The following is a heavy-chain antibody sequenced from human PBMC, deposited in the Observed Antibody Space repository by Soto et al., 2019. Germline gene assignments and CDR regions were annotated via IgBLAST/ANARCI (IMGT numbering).Heavy chain of an antibody. J-gene: IGHJ2*01. CDR1: GFTFSSYG. D-gene: IGHD2-2*01. V-gene: IGHV3-33*01. CDR2: IWYDGSNK. Sequence: VQLVESGGGVVQPGRSLRLSCAASGFTFSSYGMHWVRQAPGKGLEWVAVIWYDGSNKYYADSVKGRFTISRDNSKNTLYLQMNSLRAEDTAVYYCARDGDTGYCSSTSCYRNWYFDLWGRGTLVTVSS. CDR3: ARDGDTGYCSSTSCYRNWYFDL.